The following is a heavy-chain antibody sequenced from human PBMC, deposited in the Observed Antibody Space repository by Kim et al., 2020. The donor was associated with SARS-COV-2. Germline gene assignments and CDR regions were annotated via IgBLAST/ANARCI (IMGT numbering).Heavy chain of an antibody. J-gene: IGHJ5*02. Sequence: SETLSLTCTVSGGSISSGGYYWSWIRQHPGKGLEGIGYIYYSGSTYYTPSLKSPVTISVATSKNQFALKLSSVTAADTAVYYCARARRITMFGVVNWFDTWGQGTLVTVSS. CDR1: GGSISSGGYY. V-gene: IGHV4-31*01. D-gene: IGHD3-3*01. CDR3: ARARRITMFGVVNWFDT. CDR2: IYYSGST.